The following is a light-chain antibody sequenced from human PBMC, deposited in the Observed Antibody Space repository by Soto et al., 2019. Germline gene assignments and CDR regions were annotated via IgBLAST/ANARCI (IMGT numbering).Light chain of an antibody. J-gene: IGKJ1*01. CDR3: QQYGSSGT. Sequence: EIVMTQSPATLSVSPWERVALSCRASQSVSINLAWYHQKPGQAPRLLISSASTRATGIPARFSGSGSGTEFTLTISRLEPEDFAVYYCQQYGSSGTFGQGTKVDIK. CDR2: SAS. V-gene: IGKV3-15*01. CDR1: QSVSIN.